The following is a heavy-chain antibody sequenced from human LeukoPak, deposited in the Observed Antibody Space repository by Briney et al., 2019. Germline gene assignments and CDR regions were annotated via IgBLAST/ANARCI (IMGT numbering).Heavy chain of an antibody. CDR1: GYTFSGYY. V-gene: IGHV1-2*02. CDR2: INPNSGDT. J-gene: IGHJ5*02. CDR3: ARVQYQLLFEGNRFDP. D-gene: IGHD2-2*01. Sequence: GASVKVSCKASGYTFSGYYIHWGRQAPGQGRECMGWINPNSGDTHYAQKFPGRVTMTRDTASSTAYMDMNSLIPDDTAGYYCARVQYQLLFEGNRFDPWGQGTLVTVSS.